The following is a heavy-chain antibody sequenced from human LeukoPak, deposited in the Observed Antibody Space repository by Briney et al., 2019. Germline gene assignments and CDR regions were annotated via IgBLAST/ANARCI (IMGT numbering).Heavy chain of an antibody. Sequence: SETLSLTCAVYGGSFSGYYWSWIRQPPGKGLEWIGYIYHSGSTYYNPSLKSRVTISVDRSKNQFSLKLSSVTAADTAVYYCARVMGDFWSGYYVDYWGQGTLVTVSS. D-gene: IGHD3-3*01. CDR3: ARVMGDFWSGYYVDY. CDR2: IYHSGST. CDR1: GGSFSGYY. J-gene: IGHJ4*02. V-gene: IGHV4-34*01.